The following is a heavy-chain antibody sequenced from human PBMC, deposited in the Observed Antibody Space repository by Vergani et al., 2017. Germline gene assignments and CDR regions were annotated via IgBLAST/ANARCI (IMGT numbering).Heavy chain of an antibody. CDR2: ISAYNGNT. D-gene: IGHD3-3*01. Sequence: QVPLVQSGAEVKKPGASVKVSCKASGYTFTSYGISWVRQASAQGLEWMGWISAYNGNTNYAQKLQGRVTMTTDTSTSTADMELRSLESDDTAVYYWARGELRCVGGLPKNPYYYYMDVWGKGTTVTVSS. CDR1: GYTFTSYG. J-gene: IGHJ6*03. CDR3: ARGELRCVGGLPKNPYYYYMDV. V-gene: IGHV1-18*01.